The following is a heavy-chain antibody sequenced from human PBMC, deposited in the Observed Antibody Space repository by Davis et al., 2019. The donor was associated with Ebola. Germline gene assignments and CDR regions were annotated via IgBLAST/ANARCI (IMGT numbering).Heavy chain of an antibody. D-gene: IGHD6-13*01. CDR3: AMRTRSWYDDAFAV. V-gene: IGHV4-39*01. Sequence: SETLSLTCTVSGGSMTSTSYYWGWIRQPPGKGLEWIGNIYWLGIPYYNPSLKSRVTISIDTSENQFSLKLSSVTAADTAVYYCAMRTRSWYDDAFAVWGQGTMVTVSS. J-gene: IGHJ3*01. CDR2: IYWLGIP. CDR1: GGSMTSTSYY.